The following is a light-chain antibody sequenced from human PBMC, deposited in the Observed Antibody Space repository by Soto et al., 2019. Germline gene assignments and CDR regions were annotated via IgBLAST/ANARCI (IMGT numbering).Light chain of an antibody. CDR1: SGSIASNY. CDR3: QSYDSSNHGV. Sequence: NFMLTQPHSVSESPWKTVTISCTRSSGSIASNYVQWYQQRPGSAPTPVIYEDNQRPSGVPDRFSGSIDSSSNSASLTIAGLKTEDEADYYCQSYDSSNHGVFGGGTKLTVL. V-gene: IGLV6-57*04. CDR2: EDN. J-gene: IGLJ2*01.